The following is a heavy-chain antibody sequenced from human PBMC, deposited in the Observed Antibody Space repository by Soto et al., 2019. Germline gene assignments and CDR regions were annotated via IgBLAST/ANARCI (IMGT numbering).Heavy chain of an antibody. J-gene: IGHJ4*02. V-gene: IGHV3-23*01. D-gene: IGHD5-12*01. Sequence: GGSLRLSCAASGFSISNYAMNWFRQAPGKGLEWVSMIRNSGSDTYYADSVKGRFTVSTDNSKNTLYLQMSSLRAEDTAVYYSAKDRGRNSGYPIFDDWGQGTLVTVPS. CDR3: AKDRGRNSGYPIFDD. CDR1: GFSISNYA. CDR2: IRNSGSDT.